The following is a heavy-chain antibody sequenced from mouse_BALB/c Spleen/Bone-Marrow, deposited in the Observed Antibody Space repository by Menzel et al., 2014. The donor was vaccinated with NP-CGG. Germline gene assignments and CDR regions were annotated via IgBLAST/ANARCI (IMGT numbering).Heavy chain of an antibody. CDR3: TRGGY. Sequence: VLLLQLGPALVKPGASEKNSCKASGYSFTCYFMLWVKPSHVKSLEWIGRVNPYNGATNYNQIFKDKASLTVDKSSSTDYMDLHSLTSEDSAVYYCTRGGYWGQGTTLTVSS. V-gene: IGHV1-37*01. CDR1: GYSFTCYF. J-gene: IGHJ2*01. CDR2: VNPYNGAT.